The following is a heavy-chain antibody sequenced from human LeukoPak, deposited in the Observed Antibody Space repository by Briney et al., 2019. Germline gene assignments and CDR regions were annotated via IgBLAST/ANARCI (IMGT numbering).Heavy chain of an antibody. V-gene: IGHV3-21*01. CDR2: VSDSGSSL. CDR3: ARDVAAIAGGYMDV. CDR1: GFTFSSYS. J-gene: IGHJ6*03. Sequence: GGSLRLSCAASGFTFSSYSMNWVRQAPGKGLEWVSSVSDSGSSLFYADSVKGRFTISRDNAKNSLYLQMNSLRPEDTAVYYCARDVAAIAGGYMDVWGKGTTVTVSS. D-gene: IGHD2-15*01.